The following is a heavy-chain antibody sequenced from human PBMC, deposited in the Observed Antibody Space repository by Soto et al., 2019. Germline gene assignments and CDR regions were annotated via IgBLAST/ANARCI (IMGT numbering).Heavy chain of an antibody. V-gene: IGHV4-59*01. Sequence: QVQLQESGPGLVKPSETLSLTCAVSGDSISSYYCLWIRQPPGKGLESIGYLYYGRSANYNPSLESRVTLSVDTSTNQCSLTLSSMTAADTAVYYCALRSMAVVPEYWGQGTLVTVSS. CDR2: LYYGRSA. CDR1: GDSISSYY. CDR3: ALRSMAVVPEY. D-gene: IGHD3-22*01. J-gene: IGHJ4*02.